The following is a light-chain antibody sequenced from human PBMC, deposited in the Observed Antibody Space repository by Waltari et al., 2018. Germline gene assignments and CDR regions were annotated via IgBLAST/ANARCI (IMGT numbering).Light chain of an antibody. CDR2: DAS. V-gene: IGKV3-11*01. Sequence: EIVLTQSPATLSLSPGERATLSCRASQSVSSHLAWYQQKIGQAPRLLIYDASNRATGIPARFSGSGSGTDFTLTISSLEPEDFAVYYCQQRSNWPLFGGGTKVEIK. J-gene: IGKJ4*01. CDR1: QSVSSH. CDR3: QQRSNWPL.